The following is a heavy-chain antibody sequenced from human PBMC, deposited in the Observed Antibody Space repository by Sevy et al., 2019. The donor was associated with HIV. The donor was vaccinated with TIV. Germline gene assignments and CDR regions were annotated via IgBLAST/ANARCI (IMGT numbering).Heavy chain of an antibody. J-gene: IGHJ4*02. V-gene: IGHV3-13*01. D-gene: IGHD2-21*01. CDR1: GFSFSDSD. CDR2: IGTLGDT. CDR3: VRGLQTHCDRTACPLDH. Sequence: GSLRLSCAGYGFSFSDSDMHWVRHPTGKSLEWISSIGTLGDTFYADSVKGRFTISRDNAKSSLYLQMSNLRAWDTALYYCVRGLQTHCDRTACPLDHWGQGTLVTVSS.